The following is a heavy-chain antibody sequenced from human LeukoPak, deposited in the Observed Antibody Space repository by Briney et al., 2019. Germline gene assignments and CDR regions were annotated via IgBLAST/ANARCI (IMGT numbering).Heavy chain of an antibody. V-gene: IGHV3-64*01. D-gene: IGHD3-3*01. CDR1: GFTFSSYA. CDR3: AREATTYYDFWSGYSTDY. CDR2: ISSNGGST. J-gene: IGHJ4*02. Sequence: PGGSLRLSCAASGFTFSSYAMHWVRQAPGKGLEYVSAISSNGGSTYYANSVKGRFVISRDNSKNTLYLQMGSLRAEDMAVYYCAREATTYYDFWSGYSTDYWGQGTLVTVSS.